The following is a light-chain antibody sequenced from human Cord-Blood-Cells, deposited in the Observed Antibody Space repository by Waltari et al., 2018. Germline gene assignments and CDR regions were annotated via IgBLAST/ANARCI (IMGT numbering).Light chain of an antibody. CDR3: SSYTSSSTV. V-gene: IGLV2-14*01. CDR1: SSDVGGYNY. Sequence: QSALTQPASVPGSPGQSLTLPCTGTSSDVGGYNYVSWYQQHPCKAPKPMIYDVSKRPSWVSNRFSGSKSGNTASLTISGLQAEDEADYYCSSYTSSSTVFGGGTKLTVL. J-gene: IGLJ3*02. CDR2: DVS.